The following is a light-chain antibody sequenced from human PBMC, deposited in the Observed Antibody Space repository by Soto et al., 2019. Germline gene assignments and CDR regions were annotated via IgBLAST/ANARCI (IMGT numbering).Light chain of an antibody. Sequence: QSVLTQPPSVSAAPGQKVTISGSGRSSNIGNNYVSWYQQLPGTAPKLLIYDNNKRPSGIPDRFSGSKSGTSGTLGITGLQTGDEADYYCGTWDSSLSAVVFGGGTKVTVL. CDR3: GTWDSSLSAVV. V-gene: IGLV1-51*01. CDR2: DNN. CDR1: SSNIGNNY. J-gene: IGLJ2*01.